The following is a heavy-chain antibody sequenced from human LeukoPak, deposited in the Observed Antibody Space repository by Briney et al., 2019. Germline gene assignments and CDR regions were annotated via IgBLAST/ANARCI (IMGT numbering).Heavy chain of an antibody. D-gene: IGHD2-2*01. J-gene: IGHJ4*02. Sequence: PGGSLRLSCAASGFTFSDYYMSWIRQAPGKGLEWVSYISSSSSYTNYADSVKGRFTISRDNAKNSLYLQMNSLRAEDTAVYYCAREYCSSTSCYEARVSAGRGFDYWGQGTLVTVSS. V-gene: IGHV3-11*06. CDR3: AREYCSSTSCYEARVSAGRGFDY. CDR1: GFTFSDYY. CDR2: ISSSSSYT.